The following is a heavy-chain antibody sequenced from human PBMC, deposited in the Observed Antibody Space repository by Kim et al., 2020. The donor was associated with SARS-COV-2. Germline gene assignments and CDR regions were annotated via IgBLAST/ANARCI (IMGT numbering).Heavy chain of an antibody. D-gene: IGHD2-15*01. CDR1: GFTFSSYA. J-gene: IGHJ6*02. CDR2: ISGSGGST. CDR3: AKSVVSGYYGYYYYGMDV. V-gene: IGHV3-23*01. Sequence: GGSLRLSCAASGFTFSSYAMSWVRQAPGKGLEWVSAISGSGGSTYYADSVKGRFTISRDNSKNTLYLQMNSLRAEDTAVYYCAKSVVSGYYGYYYYGMDVWGQGTTVTVSS.